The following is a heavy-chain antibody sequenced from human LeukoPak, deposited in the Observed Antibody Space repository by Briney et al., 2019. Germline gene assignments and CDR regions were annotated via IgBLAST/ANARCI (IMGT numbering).Heavy chain of an antibody. CDR2: IIPILGTA. Sequence: VASVKVSCKASGGTFSSYAISWVRQAPGQGLEWMGGIIPILGTANYAQKFQGRVTITTDESTSTAYMELSSLRSEDTAVYYCARNGIAAEMYYFDYWGQGTLVTVSS. J-gene: IGHJ4*02. CDR3: ARNGIAAEMYYFDY. CDR1: GGTFSSYA. V-gene: IGHV1-69*05. D-gene: IGHD6-13*01.